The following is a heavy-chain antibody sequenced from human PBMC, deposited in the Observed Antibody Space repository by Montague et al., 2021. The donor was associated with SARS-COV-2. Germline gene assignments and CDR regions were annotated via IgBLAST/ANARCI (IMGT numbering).Heavy chain of an antibody. J-gene: IGHJ3*02. CDR1: SGSISSYY. CDR2: IYYSGST. CDR3: ARGGYYDYAFDI. Sequence: SETLSLTCTVSSGSISSYYWSWIRQPPGKGLEWIGYIYYSGSTNYNPSLKSRVTISVDTSKNQFPLKLSSVTAADTAVYYCARGGYYDYAFDIWGQGTMVTVSS. D-gene: IGHD3-22*01. V-gene: IGHV4-59*01.